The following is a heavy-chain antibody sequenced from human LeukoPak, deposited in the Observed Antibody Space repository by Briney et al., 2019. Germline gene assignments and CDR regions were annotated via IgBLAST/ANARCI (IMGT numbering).Heavy chain of an antibody. CDR1: GGSISSYY. J-gene: IGHJ5*02. CDR3: ARGENEWELPPPNWFDP. D-gene: IGHD1-26*01. CDR2: IYYSGST. V-gene: IGHV4-59*01. Sequence: PSETLSLTCTVSGGSISSYYWSWIRQPPGKGLEWIGYIYYSGSTNYNPSLKSRVTISVDTSKNQFSLKLSSVTAADTAVYYCARGENEWELPPPNWFDPWGQGTLVTVSS.